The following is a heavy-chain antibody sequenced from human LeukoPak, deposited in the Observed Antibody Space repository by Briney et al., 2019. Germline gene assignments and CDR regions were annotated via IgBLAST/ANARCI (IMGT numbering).Heavy chain of an antibody. CDR1: GGSISSYF. J-gene: IGHJ4*02. D-gene: IGHD6-6*01. CDR2: IYYSGST. V-gene: IGHV4-59*01. Sequence: SETLSLTRTVSGGSISSYFWSWIRQPPGKGLEWIGYIYYSGSTNYNPSLKSRVTISVDTSKNQFSLKLSSVTAADTAVYYCARATGEYTSSRPLDYWGQGTLVTVSS. CDR3: ARATGEYTSSRPLDY.